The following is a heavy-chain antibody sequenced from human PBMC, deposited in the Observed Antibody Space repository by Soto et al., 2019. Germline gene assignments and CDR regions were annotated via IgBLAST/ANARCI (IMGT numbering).Heavy chain of an antibody. Sequence: QVQLVESGGGVVQPGRSLRVSCAASGFTFSSHGMHWVRQAPGKGLEWVAVIWYDGSNKYYGESVKGRFIISRDNSKNSVALEMSSLRAGDTAIYYCAVWGPDKVLDYWGQGTLVTVSS. CDR1: GFTFSSHG. D-gene: IGHD2-8*01. J-gene: IGHJ4*02. CDR3: AVWGPDKVLDY. V-gene: IGHV3-33*01. CDR2: IWYDGSNK.